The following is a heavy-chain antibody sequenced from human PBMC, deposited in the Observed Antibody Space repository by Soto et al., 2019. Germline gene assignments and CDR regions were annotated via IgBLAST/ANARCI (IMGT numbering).Heavy chain of an antibody. V-gene: IGHV3-7*01. CDR3: ARAAYSNGWIYDY. Sequence: GGSLRLSCTASGFTFSSYWMSWFRQAPGKGLEWVANINQDGSEKYYVDSVKGRFTLSRDNAKNSLQLQMNSLRAEDTAIYFCARAAYSNGWIYDYWGQGTLVTVSS. J-gene: IGHJ4*01. CDR2: INQDGSEK. CDR1: GFTFSSYW. D-gene: IGHD6-19*01.